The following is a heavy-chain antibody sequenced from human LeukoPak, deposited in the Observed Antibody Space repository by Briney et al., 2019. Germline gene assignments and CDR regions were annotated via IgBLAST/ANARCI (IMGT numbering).Heavy chain of an antibody. CDR1: GGSFSGYY. J-gene: IGHJ3*02. D-gene: IGHD2-15*01. Sequence: SETLSLTCAVYGGSFSGYYWSWIRQPPGKGLEWIGEINHSGSTNYNPSLKSRVTISVDTSKNQFSLKLSSVTAADTAVYYCATQKVVLAFDIWGQGTMVTVSS. CDR3: ATQKVVLAFDI. V-gene: IGHV4-34*01. CDR2: INHSGST.